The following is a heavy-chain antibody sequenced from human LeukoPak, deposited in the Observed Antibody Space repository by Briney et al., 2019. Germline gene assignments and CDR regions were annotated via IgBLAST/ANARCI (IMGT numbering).Heavy chain of an antibody. Sequence: SETLSLTCTVSGGSISSGSYYWSWIRQPAGTGLEWIGRIYTSGSTNYNPSLKSRVTISVDTSKNQFSLKLSSVTAADTAVYYCARGDAHDYWGQGTLVTVSS. CDR3: ARGDAHDY. D-gene: IGHD2-21*02. V-gene: IGHV4-61*02. CDR1: GGSISSGSYY. CDR2: IYTSGST. J-gene: IGHJ4*02.